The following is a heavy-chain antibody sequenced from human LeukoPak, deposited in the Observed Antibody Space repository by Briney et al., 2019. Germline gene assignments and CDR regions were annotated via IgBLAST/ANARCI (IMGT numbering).Heavy chain of an antibody. CDR2: IIPIFGTA. CDR1: GGTFSSYA. CDR3: ARTAARLFDY. J-gene: IGHJ4*02. Sequence: SVKVSCKASGGTFSSYAISWVRQAPGQGLEWMGGIIPIFGTANHAQKFQGRVTITADESTSTAYMELSSLRSDDTAVYYCARTAARLFDYWGQGTLVTVSS. V-gene: IGHV1-69*13. D-gene: IGHD6-6*01.